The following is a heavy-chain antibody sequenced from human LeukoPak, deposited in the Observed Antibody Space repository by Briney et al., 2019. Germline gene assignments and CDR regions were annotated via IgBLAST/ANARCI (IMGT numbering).Heavy chain of an antibody. CDR3: ARDRGCYGSGSSEYYFDY. Sequence: PGGSLRLSCAASGFTFSDYYMSWIRQAPGKGLEWVSYISSSGSTIYYADSVKGRFTISRDNAKNSLYLQMNSLRADDTAVYYCARDRGCYGSGSSEYYFDYWGQGTLVTVSS. D-gene: IGHD3-10*01. J-gene: IGHJ4*02. CDR1: GFTFSDYY. V-gene: IGHV3-11*04. CDR2: ISSSGSTI.